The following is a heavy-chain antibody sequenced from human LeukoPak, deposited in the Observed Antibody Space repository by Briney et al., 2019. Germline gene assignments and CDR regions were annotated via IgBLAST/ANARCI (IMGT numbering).Heavy chain of an antibody. CDR2: MNPNSGNT. V-gene: IGHV1-8*02. J-gene: IGHJ6*02. CDR3: ARRLIRSDGMDV. Sequence: GESLKISCKGSGYYFANYWIDWVRQATGQGLEWMGWMNPNSGNTGYAQKFQGRVTMTRNTSISTAYMELSSLRSEDTAVYYCARRLIRSDGMDVWGQGTTVTVSS. D-gene: IGHD2-21*01. CDR1: GYYFANYW.